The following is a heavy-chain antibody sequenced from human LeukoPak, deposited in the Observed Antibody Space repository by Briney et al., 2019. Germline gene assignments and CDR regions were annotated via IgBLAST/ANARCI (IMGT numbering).Heavy chain of an antibody. CDR2: ISGSGGST. CDR3: AKGKCSGGGCYPRGYYYYGMDV. J-gene: IGHJ6*02. D-gene: IGHD2-15*01. CDR1: GFTFSSYA. V-gene: IGHV3-23*01. Sequence: GGSLRLSCAASGFTFSSYAMSWVRQAPGKGLEWVSAISGSGGSTYYADSVKGRFTISRDNSKNTLYLQMNSLRAEDTAVYYCAKGKCSGGGCYPRGYYYYGMDVWGQGTTVTVSS.